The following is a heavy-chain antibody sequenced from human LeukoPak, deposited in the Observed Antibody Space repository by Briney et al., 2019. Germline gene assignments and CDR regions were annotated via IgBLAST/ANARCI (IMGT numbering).Heavy chain of an antibody. CDR1: GFTFSSYW. J-gene: IGHJ4*02. CDR2: IKQDGSEK. CDR3: ARAACSSTSCYWVY. D-gene: IGHD2-2*01. V-gene: IGHV3-7*01. Sequence: GGSLRLSCAASGFTFSSYWMSWVRQAPGKGLEWVSNIKQDGSEKYYVDSVKGRFIISRDNANNSLYLQMNSLRVEDTAVYYCARAACSSTSCYWVYWGQGTLVIVSS.